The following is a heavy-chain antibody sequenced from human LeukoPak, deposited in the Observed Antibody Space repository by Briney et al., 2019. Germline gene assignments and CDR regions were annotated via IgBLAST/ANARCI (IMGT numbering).Heavy chain of an antibody. J-gene: IGHJ4*02. D-gene: IGHD6-19*01. CDR3: ARGSSIAVAGTFDY. CDR2: ISSSSSYI. CDR1: GFTFSSYS. Sequence: GGSLRLSCAASGFTFSSYSMNWVRQAPGKGLEWVSSISSSSSYIYYADSVKGRFTISRDNAKNSLYLRMNSLRAEDTAVYYCARGSSIAVAGTFDYWGQGTLVTVSS. V-gene: IGHV3-21*01.